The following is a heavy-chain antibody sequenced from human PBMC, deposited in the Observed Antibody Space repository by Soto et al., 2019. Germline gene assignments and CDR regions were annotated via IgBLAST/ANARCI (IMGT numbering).Heavy chain of an antibody. CDR3: ARLRWRAFDI. CDR1: GGSISSGGYY. J-gene: IGHJ3*02. Sequence: SETLSLTCTVSGGSISSGGYYWSWIRQHPGKGLEWIGYIYYSGSTYYNPSLKSRVTISVDTSKNQFSLKLSSVTAADTAVYYCARLRWRAFDIWGKGTMVTVSS. V-gene: IGHV4-31*03. CDR2: IYYSGST.